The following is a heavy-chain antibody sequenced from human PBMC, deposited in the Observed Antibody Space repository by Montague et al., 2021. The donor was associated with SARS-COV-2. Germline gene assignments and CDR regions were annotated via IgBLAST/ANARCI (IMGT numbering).Heavy chain of an antibody. V-gene: IGHV4-39*02. CDR2: IYYTGNT. D-gene: IGHD3-22*01. CDR1: GGSITNNIDS. J-gene: IGHJ3*01. CDR3: SRLKRYFDSSGSPSAFDF. Sequence: SETLSLTCTVSGGSITNNIDSWAWIRHPPGKGLEWLGSIYYTGNTYYNPSLKSRVTISVVTSKNHFTLKLSSVTAAETAVYYCSRLKRYFDSSGSPSAFDFWGQGTKVTVSS.